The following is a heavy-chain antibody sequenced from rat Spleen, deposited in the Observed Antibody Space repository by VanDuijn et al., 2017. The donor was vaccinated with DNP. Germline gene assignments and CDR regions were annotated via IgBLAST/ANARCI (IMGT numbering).Heavy chain of an antibody. Sequence: EVQVVQSGGGLVQPGRSLKLSCAVSGLTFSHYGMAWVRQAPKEGLEWVATISSGGDSAYYRDSVKGRFTISRDNTRRTLYLQMDSLRSEDTATYYCARHDYWGQGVMVTVSS. CDR3: ARHDY. CDR2: ISSGGDSA. V-gene: IGHV5-7*01. J-gene: IGHJ2*01. CDR1: GLTFSHYG.